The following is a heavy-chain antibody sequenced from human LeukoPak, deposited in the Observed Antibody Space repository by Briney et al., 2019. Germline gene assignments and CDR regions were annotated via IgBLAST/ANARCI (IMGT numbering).Heavy chain of an antibody. CDR2: ISYDGRNK. V-gene: IGHV3-30*04. CDR1: GFTFSSYA. J-gene: IGHJ4*02. D-gene: IGHD3-22*01. Sequence: GRSLRLSCAASGFTFSSYAMHWVRQAPGKGLEWVAVISYDGRNKYYADSVKGRFTISRDNSKNTLYLQMNSLRAEDTAVYYCARSSYDSSGRDYFDYWGQGTLVTVSS. CDR3: ARSSYDSSGRDYFDY.